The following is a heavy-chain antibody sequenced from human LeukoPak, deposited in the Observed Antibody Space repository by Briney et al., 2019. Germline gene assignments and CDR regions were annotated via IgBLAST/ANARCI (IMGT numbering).Heavy chain of an antibody. D-gene: IGHD5-18*01. CDR1: GFTFSSYA. V-gene: IGHV3-30*04. J-gene: IGHJ4*02. CDR3: ARDEGRSGYSSGYYFDF. CDR2: ISDDGSNR. Sequence: PGGSLRLSCADSGFTFSSYAMHWVRQAPGKGLEGVAVISDDGSNRYYADSVKGRFTISRDNSKNTLYLQMNSLRAEDTAVYYCARDEGRSGYSSGYYFDFWGQGTLVTVSS.